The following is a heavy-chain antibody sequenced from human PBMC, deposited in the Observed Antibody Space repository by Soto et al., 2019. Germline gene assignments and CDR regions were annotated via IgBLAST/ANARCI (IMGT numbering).Heavy chain of an antibody. Sequence: QGQLVESGGGVVQPGRSLRLSCAASGSSFSNYGIHWVRQVPGKGLEWVAVISYDGTYNHHTDSVKGRFTISRDNSKNTVYLQMNSLRAEDTAVYYCAKDRGYYSSSWPSYWGQGTLVTVSS. CDR3: AKDRGYYSSSWPSY. J-gene: IGHJ4*02. V-gene: IGHV3-30*18. CDR2: ISYDGTYN. D-gene: IGHD6-13*01. CDR1: GSSFSNYG.